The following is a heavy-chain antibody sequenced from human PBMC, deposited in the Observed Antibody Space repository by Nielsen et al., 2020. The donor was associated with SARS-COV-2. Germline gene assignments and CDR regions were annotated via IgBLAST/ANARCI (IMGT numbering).Heavy chain of an antibody. J-gene: IGHJ5*02. Sequence: GESLKISCAASGFTFSSYWMSWVRQAPGKGLEWVANIKQDGSEKYYVDSVKGRFTISRDNAKNSLYLQMNSLRAEDTAVYYCATLGYCSSTSCSLFDPWGQGTLVTVSS. CDR2: IKQDGSEK. D-gene: IGHD2-2*01. V-gene: IGHV3-7*03. CDR3: ATLGYCSSTSCSLFDP. CDR1: GFTFSSYW.